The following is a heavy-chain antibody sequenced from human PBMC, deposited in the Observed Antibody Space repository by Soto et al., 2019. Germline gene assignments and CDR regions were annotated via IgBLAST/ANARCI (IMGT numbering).Heavy chain of an antibody. CDR1: GGSISSGGYY. CDR2: IYYSGST. Sequence: SETRSLTWTVSGGSISSGGYYLRWRRQHAGRGLEWSGYIYYSGSTYYNPSLKSRVTISVHTSKNQFSLKLSSVTAADTAVYYCGRESLDYDFWSGSPYYYYGMDVWGQGTTVTVSS. V-gene: IGHV4-31*02. CDR3: GRESLDYDFWSGSPYYYYGMDV. D-gene: IGHD3-3*01. J-gene: IGHJ6*01.